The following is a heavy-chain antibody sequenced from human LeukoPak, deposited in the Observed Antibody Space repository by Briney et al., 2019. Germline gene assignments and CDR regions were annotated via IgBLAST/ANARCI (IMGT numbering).Heavy chain of an antibody. CDR1: GSRFSSYW. D-gene: IGHD5-12*01. Sequence: GGSLQISCQGSGSRFSSYWIGGGRPVPGKGLEGMGIIYPGDSDTRYSPSFEGPVTISADRSVNTAYLQWSSLKASDTAMYYCARPHGTGSGYADYWGQGTLVTVSS. CDR2: IYPGDSDT. V-gene: IGHV5-51*01. CDR3: ARPHGTGSGYADY. J-gene: IGHJ4*02.